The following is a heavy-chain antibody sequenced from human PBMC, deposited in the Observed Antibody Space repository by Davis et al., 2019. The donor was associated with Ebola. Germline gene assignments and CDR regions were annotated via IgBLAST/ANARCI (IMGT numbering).Heavy chain of an antibody. CDR3: ARSIAARHHFDY. D-gene: IGHD6-6*01. CDR2: IYHSGST. V-gene: IGHV4-30-2*02. Sequence: SQTLSLICAVSGGSISSGGYSWSWIRQPPGKGLEWIGYIYHSGSTYYNPSLKSRVTISVDRSKNQFSLKLSSVTAADTAVYYCARSIAARHHFDYWGQGTLVTVSS. J-gene: IGHJ4*02. CDR1: GGSISSGGYS.